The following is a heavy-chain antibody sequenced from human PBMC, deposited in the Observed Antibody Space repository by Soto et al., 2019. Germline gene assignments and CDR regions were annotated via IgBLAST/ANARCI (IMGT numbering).Heavy chain of an antibody. CDR2: INPSGGST. J-gene: IGHJ3*02. D-gene: IGHD6-19*01. Sequence: ASVKVSFKASGYSFTKYYIHWVRQAPGQGLEWMGIINPSGGSTSYAQKFQGRVTMTRDTSTSTVYMELSSPRSEDTAVYSCARDQAVAVADDAAFDIWGQGTMVTVSS. CDR1: GYSFTKYY. V-gene: IGHV1-46*01. CDR3: ARDQAVAVADDAAFDI.